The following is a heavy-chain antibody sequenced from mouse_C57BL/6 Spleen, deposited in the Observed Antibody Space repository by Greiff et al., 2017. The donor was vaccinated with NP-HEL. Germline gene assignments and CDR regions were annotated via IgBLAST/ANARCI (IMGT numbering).Heavy chain of an antibody. J-gene: IGHJ4*01. Sequence: EVQRVESGGGLVKPGGSLKLSCAASGFTFSSYAMSWVRQTPEKRLEWVATISDGGSYTYYPDNVKGRFTISRDNAKNNLYLQMSHLKSEDTAMYYCARDRYDYLDYYAMDYWGQGTSVTVSS. D-gene: IGHD2-4*01. CDR1: GFTFSSYA. CDR3: ARDRYDYLDYYAMDY. V-gene: IGHV5-4*01. CDR2: ISDGGSYT.